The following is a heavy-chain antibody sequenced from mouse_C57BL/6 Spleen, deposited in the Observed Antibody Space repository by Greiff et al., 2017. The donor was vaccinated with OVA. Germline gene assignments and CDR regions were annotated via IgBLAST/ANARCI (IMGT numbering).Heavy chain of an antibody. D-gene: IGHD4-1*01. CDR2: ISNGGGST. CDR3: ARQGGWDEGFAY. CDR1: GFTFSDYY. V-gene: IGHV5-12*01. J-gene: IGHJ3*01. Sequence: EVNVVESGGGLVQPGGSLKLSCAASGFTFSDYYMYWVRQTPEKRLEWVAYISNGGGSTYYPDTVKGRFTISRDNAKNTLYLQMSRLKSEDTAMYYCARQGGWDEGFAYWGQGTLVTVSA.